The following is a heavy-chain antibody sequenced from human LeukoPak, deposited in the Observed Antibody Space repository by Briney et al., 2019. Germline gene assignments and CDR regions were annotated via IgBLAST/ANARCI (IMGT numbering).Heavy chain of an antibody. CDR1: GFTFSSYE. CDR3: ARDEEYCTSTSCYGDYYYYMDV. CDR2: ISSSGNTI. V-gene: IGHV3-48*03. J-gene: IGHJ6*03. D-gene: IGHD2-2*01. Sequence: GGSLRLSCAASGFTFSSYEMNWVRHAPGKGLEGGSYISSSGNTIYYADSVKGRFTISRDNAKNSLYLQMNSLRAEDTAVYYCARDEEYCTSTSCYGDYYYYMDVWGKGTTVTVSS.